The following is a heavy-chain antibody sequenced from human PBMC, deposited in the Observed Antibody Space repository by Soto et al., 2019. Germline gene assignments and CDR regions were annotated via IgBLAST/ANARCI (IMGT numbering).Heavy chain of an antibody. Sequence: QVQLQESGPGLVKPSGTLSLTCAVSGGSFTSNNWWTWFRLPPGQGREWIGESYGTGCTNYNPSLKSRVTRSIDKAENQFTLKVTSLTAADTAVYYYASRDPGTSVDYWGQGTLVAVSS. CDR3: ASRDPGTSVDY. CDR2: SYGTGCT. J-gene: IGHJ4*02. CDR1: GGSFTSNNW. V-gene: IGHV4-4*02. D-gene: IGHD1-26*01.